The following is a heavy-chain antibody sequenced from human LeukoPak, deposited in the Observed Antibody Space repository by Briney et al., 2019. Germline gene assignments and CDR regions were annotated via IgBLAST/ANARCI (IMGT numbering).Heavy chain of an antibody. V-gene: IGHV1-69*13. CDR3: ASSGSPNVGGY. D-gene: IGHD1-26*01. CDR2: IIPIFGTA. J-gene: IGHJ4*02. CDR1: GGTFSSYA. Sequence: SVKVSCKASGGTFSSYAISWVRRATGQGLEWMGGIIPIFGTANYAQKFQGRVTITADESTSTAYMELSSLRSEDTAVYYCASSGSPNVGGYWGQGTLVTVSS.